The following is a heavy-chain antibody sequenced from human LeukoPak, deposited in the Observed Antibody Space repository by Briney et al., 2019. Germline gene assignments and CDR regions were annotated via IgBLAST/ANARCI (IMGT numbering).Heavy chain of an antibody. J-gene: IGHJ4*02. V-gene: IGHV3-30*18. CDR1: GFSFSSYG. Sequence: PGRSLRLSCAASGFSFSSYGMHWVRQARGKGLEWVAVISYDGSEKYYADSVKGRFTISRDNSKNTLYLQMNSLRAEDTAVYFCAKDQTSGWHYFDYWGQGTLVTVSS. CDR2: ISYDGSEK. D-gene: IGHD6-19*01. CDR3: AKDQTSGWHYFDY.